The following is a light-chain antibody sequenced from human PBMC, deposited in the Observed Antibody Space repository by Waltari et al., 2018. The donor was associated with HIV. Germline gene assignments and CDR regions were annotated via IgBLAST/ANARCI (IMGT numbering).Light chain of an antibody. V-gene: IGKV3D-15*01. Sequence: EVVMTQSPSIRSLSAGESATLPWRASQSVYNNLAWYQQNNGQAPRLLSYGASTRATDIHDRCSGSGSATEFTLTVSSLRAGDFAFYFCQQYHNWPQTFGRGTKVEIK. CDR3: QQYHNWPQT. CDR1: QSVYNN. J-gene: IGKJ2*01. CDR2: GAS.